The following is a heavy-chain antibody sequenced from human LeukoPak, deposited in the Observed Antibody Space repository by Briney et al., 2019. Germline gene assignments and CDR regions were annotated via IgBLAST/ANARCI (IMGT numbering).Heavy chain of an antibody. D-gene: IGHD3-22*01. J-gene: IGHJ4*02. CDR2: ISGSGGST. Sequence: GGSLRLSCAASGFTFDDYAMHWVRQAPGKGLEWVSAISGSGGSTYYADSVKGRFTISRDNSKNTLYLQMNSLRAEDTAVYYCAKSMGYYDSSGYPSWGQGTLVTVSS. CDR1: GFTFDDYA. V-gene: IGHV3-23*01. CDR3: AKSMGYYDSSGYPS.